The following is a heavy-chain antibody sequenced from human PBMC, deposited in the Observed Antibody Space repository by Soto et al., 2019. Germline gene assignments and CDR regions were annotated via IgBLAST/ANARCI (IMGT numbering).Heavy chain of an antibody. D-gene: IGHD3-10*01. V-gene: IGHV4-61*03. Sequence: SETLSLTCTFPSGSVSSGSYYWSWIRQPPGKGLEWIGYIYNSGSTNYNPSLKSRVTISVDTSKNHFSLRMSSVTAADTAVFYCARESDSGSYYFDYGGRGTLVTVS. CDR1: SGSVSSGSYY. CDR3: ARESDSGSYYFDY. J-gene: IGHJ4*02. CDR2: IYNSGST.